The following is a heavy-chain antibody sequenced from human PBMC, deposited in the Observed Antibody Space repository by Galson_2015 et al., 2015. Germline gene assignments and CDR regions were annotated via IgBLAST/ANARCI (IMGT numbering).Heavy chain of an antibody. D-gene: IGHD2-21*01. CDR1: GFTFSSYA. Sequence: SLRLSCAASGFTFSSYAMSWVRQAPGKGLEWVSVISARDGGTYYADSVKGRFTISRDNFKNMLYVQMNKLRAEDTAVYYCARGFADYFDSWGQGTLVTVSS. CDR3: ARGFADYFDS. CDR2: ISARDGGT. V-gene: IGHV3-23*01. J-gene: IGHJ4*02.